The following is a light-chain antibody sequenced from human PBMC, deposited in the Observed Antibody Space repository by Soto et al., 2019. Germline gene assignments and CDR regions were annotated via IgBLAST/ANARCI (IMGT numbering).Light chain of an antibody. V-gene: IGLV3-21*02. CDR3: QVWDSDITPFYV. CDR2: DDS. CDR1: NMESKS. Sequence: SYELAQPPSVSVAPGQTARITWGGNNMESKSVNWYQQKPGQAPVLVVYDDSDRPSGIPERISGSNSGNTATLIINTAEAGDEADYYCQVWDSDITPFYVFGAGTKLTAL. J-gene: IGLJ1*01.